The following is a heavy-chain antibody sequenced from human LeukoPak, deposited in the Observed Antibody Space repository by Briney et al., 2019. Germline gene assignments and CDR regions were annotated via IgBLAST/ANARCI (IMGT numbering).Heavy chain of an antibody. Sequence: ASVKVSCKASGYTFTSYGISWVRQAPGQGLEWMGIINPSGGSTSYAQKFQGRVTMTRDTSTSTVYMELSSLRSEDTAVYYCARSLIRGYFDYWGQGTLVTVSS. CDR2: INPSGGST. CDR1: GYTFTSYG. CDR3: ARSLIRGYFDY. V-gene: IGHV1-46*01. D-gene: IGHD3-10*01. J-gene: IGHJ4*02.